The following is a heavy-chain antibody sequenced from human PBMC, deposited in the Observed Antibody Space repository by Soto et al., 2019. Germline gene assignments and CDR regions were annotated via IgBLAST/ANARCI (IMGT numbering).Heavy chain of an antibody. V-gene: IGHV4-59*08. CDR2: IYYSGST. CDR1: GGSISSYY. J-gene: IGHJ6*03. Sequence: SETLSLTCTVSGGSISSYYWSWIRQPPGKGLEWIGYIYYSGSTNYNPSLKSRVTISVDTSKNQFSLKLSSVTAADTAVYYCARRGYSYGQDYYYYYMDVWGKGTTVTVSS. D-gene: IGHD5-18*01. CDR3: ARRGYSYGQDYYYYYMDV.